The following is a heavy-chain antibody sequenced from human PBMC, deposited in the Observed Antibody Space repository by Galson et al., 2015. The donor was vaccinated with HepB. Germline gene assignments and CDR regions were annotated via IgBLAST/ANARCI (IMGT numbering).Heavy chain of an antibody. D-gene: IGHD3-22*01. CDR3: ARGDFYDSSGLDV. CDR2: IIPVGEVV. V-gene: IGHV1-69*02. CDR1: GDTLRGST. Sequence: SVKVSCKASGDTLRGSTITWVRQAPGQGLEWMGRIIPVGEVVKNALNFQDRLTITADTYTRTTYMELSGLRSEDTAVYYCARGDFYDSSGLDVWGQGTLVTVSS. J-gene: IGHJ4*02.